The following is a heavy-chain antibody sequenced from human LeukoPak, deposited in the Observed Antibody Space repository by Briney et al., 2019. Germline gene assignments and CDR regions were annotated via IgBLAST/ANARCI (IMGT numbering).Heavy chain of an antibody. V-gene: IGHV3-33*01. CDR3: AREWGLIAVAGGPGY. CDR2: IWYDGHNK. J-gene: IGHJ4*02. D-gene: IGHD6-19*01. Sequence: GGSLRLSCAASGFTFSRYGMHWVRQAPGKGLEWLAIIWYDGHNKYYADSVKGRFTISRDNSKNTLFLEMNDLRAEDTAQYYCAREWGLIAVAGGPGYWGQGTLVTVSS. CDR1: GFTFSRYG.